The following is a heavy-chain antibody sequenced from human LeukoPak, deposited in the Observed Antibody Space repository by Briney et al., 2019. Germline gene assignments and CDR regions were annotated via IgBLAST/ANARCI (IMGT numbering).Heavy chain of an antibody. CDR2: IKQDGSEK. Sequence: GGSLRLSCAASGFTFSIYWTSWVRQAPGEGLEWVANIKQDGSEKYYVDSVKGRFTISRDNSKNTLYLQMNSLRAEDTAVYYCERDFTAIGVTTTFGMDVWGQGTTVTVSS. CDR1: GFTFSIYW. CDR3: ERDFTAIGVTTTFGMDV. D-gene: IGHD4-17*01. J-gene: IGHJ6*02. V-gene: IGHV3-7*01.